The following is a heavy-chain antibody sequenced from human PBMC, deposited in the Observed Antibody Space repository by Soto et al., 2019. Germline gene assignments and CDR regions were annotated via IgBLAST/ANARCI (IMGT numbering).Heavy chain of an antibody. CDR1: GYIFTKSS. CDR3: TREGVAAGNINFAS. CDR2: ISGGNGNT. V-gene: IGHV1-3*01. J-gene: IGHJ4*02. D-gene: IGHD6-25*01. Sequence: ASVKVSCRASGYIFTKSSMHWVRQAPGQRLERMGWISGGNGNTKYSPKLQDRVTITRDTSASTAYMELSSLRLEDTALYYCTREGVAAGNINFASWGQGTLVTVSS.